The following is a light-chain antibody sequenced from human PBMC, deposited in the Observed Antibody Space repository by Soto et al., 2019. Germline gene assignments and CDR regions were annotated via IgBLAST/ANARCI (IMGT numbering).Light chain of an antibody. CDR2: AAS. Sequence: DIQMTQSPSSLSASVGDRVTITCRASQSFGIYLNWYQQNPGKAPKLLIYAASTLQSGVPSRFSGSGSGTEFTLTISSLEPEDFAVYYCQQRSNWPSITFGQGTRLEIK. CDR1: QSFGIY. V-gene: IGKV1-39*01. J-gene: IGKJ5*01. CDR3: QQRSNWPSIT.